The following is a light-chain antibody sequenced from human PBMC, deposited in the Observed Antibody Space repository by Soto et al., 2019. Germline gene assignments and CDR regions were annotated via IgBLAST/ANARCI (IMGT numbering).Light chain of an antibody. CDR1: QVVNTR. CDR2: LAS. J-gene: IGKJ1*01. CDR3: HHRQSWPRT. V-gene: IGKV3-11*01. Sequence: EIVLTQSPATLSSFPGDRVTLSCRASQVVNTRLAWYQHKPGQAPRLLIYLASNRAAGVPARFSGSGSGTDFTLTISNVEPEDFAVYYCHHRQSWPRTFGQGTTVDIK.